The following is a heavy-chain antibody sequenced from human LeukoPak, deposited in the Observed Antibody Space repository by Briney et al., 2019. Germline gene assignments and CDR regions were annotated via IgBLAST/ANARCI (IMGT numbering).Heavy chain of an antibody. CDR2: FSPDHGET. D-gene: IGHD5-18*01. CDR1: GSRLTEFS. J-gene: IGHJ4*02. CDR3: ATRGYSYGYVDY. V-gene: IGHV1-24*01. Sequence: GASVKVSCKVSGSRLTEFSMHWVRQAPRKGLEWMGGFSPDHGETLYAQRFQGRVAVTEDTSTDTAYMELSSLRSEDTAVYYCATRGYSYGYVDYWGQGTLVTVSS.